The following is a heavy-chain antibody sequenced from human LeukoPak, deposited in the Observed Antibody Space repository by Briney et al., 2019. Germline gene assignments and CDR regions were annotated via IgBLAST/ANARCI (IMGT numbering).Heavy chain of an antibody. J-gene: IGHJ4*02. CDR2: IIPILGIA. CDR3: AIANYDFWSGYYPPDY. D-gene: IGHD3-3*01. V-gene: IGHV1-69*02. Sequence: SVKVSCKASGGTFSSYTISWVRQAPGQGLEWMGRIIPILGIANYAQKFQGRVTITADKSTSTAYMELSSLRSEDTAVYYCAIANYDFWSGYYPPDYWGQGTLVTVSS. CDR1: GGTFSSYT.